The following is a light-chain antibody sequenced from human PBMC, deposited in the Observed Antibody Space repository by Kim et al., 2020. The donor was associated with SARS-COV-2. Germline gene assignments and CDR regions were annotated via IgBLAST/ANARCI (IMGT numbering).Light chain of an antibody. CDR3: GTWDSTHYWV. J-gene: IGLJ2*01. CDR2: DNN. Sequence: VTFAFDGGSYNVGSKDVCWYRQVPGTAPKLLIYDNNERPSGVPDRFSGSRSGTSATLGITGLQTGDEANYYCGTWDSTHYWVFGGGTQLTVL. CDR1: SYNVGSKD. V-gene: IGLV1-51*01.